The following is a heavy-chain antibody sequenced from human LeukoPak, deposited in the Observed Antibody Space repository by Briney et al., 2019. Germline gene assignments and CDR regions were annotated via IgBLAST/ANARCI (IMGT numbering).Heavy chain of an antibody. J-gene: IGHJ4*02. Sequence: PGGSLRLSCAASGFTFSSYGMHRVRQAPGKGLEWVAFVRYDGSNKYYADSVKGRFTISRDNSKNTLYLQMNSLRAEDTAVYYCASTGAPWTADWGQGTLVTVSS. V-gene: IGHV3-30*02. CDR2: VRYDGSNK. D-gene: IGHD1-14*01. CDR3: ASTGAPWTAD. CDR1: GFTFSSYG.